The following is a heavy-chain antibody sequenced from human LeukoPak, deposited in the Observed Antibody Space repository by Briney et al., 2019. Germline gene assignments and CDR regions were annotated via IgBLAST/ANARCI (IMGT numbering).Heavy chain of an antibody. J-gene: IGHJ4*02. CDR3: ARGTARDSSGYYRFDY. CDR2: IIPIFGTA. CDR1: GGTFSSYA. V-gene: IGHV1-69*13. Sequence: VASVTVSCTASGGTFSSYAISWVRQAPGQGLEWMGGIIPIFGTANYAQKFQGRVTITADESTSTAYMELSSLRSEDTAVYYCARGTARDSSGYYRFDYWGQGTLVTVSS. D-gene: IGHD3-22*01.